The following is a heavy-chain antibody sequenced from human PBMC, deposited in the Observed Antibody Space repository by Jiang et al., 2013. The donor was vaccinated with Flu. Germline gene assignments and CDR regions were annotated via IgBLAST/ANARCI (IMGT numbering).Heavy chain of an antibody. V-gene: IGHV4-39*01. Sequence: TCTVSGGSISSSSYYWGWIRQPPGKGLEWIGSIYYSGSTYXNPSLKSRVTISVDTSKNQFSLKLSSVTAADTAVYYCARQARWLQFGPPGGMDVWGQGTTVTVSS. J-gene: IGHJ6*02. D-gene: IGHD5-24*01. CDR1: GGSISSSSYY. CDR3: ARQARWLQFGPPGGMDV. CDR2: IYYSGST.